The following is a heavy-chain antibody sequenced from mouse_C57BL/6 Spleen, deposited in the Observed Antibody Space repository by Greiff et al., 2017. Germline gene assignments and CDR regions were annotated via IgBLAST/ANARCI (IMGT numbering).Heavy chain of an antibody. CDR1: GYTFTSYW. J-gene: IGHJ1*03. CDR2: IDPNSGGT. CDR3: ARSITTVVATNWYFDV. D-gene: IGHD1-1*01. V-gene: IGHV1-72*01. Sequence: QVQLQQPGAELVKPGASVKLSCKASGYTFTSYWMHWVKQRPGRGLEWIGRIDPNSGGTKYNEKFKSKATLTVDKPSSTAYMQLSSLTSEDSAVYYCARSITTVVATNWYFDVWGKGTTVTVSS.